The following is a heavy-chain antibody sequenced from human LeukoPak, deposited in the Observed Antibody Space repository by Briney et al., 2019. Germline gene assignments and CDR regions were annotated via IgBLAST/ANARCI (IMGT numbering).Heavy chain of an antibody. V-gene: IGHV4-59*01. CDR2: IYHSGSA. CDR3: ARNPYGDYGY. J-gene: IGHJ4*02. Sequence: SETLSLTCTVSGGSISSYYWSWIRQPPGEGLEWIGYIYHSGSANYNPSLKSRVTISVDTSRNQFSLKLTSVTAADTAVYYCARNPYGDYGYWGQGTLVTVSS. CDR1: GGSISSYY. D-gene: IGHD4-17*01.